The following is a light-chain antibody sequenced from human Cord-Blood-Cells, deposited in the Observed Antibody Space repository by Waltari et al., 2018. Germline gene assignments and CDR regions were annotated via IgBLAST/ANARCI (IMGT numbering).Light chain of an antibody. CDR2: DVS. CDR1: SSDVGGYNY. CDR3: SSYTSSSTYV. J-gene: IGLJ1*01. V-gene: IGLV2-14*03. Sequence: QSALPQPASVSGSPGQSITISCTGTSSDVGGYNYVSWYQQHPGKAPKLMIYDVSNRPSGVSNRLSGSKSGNTASLTISGLQAEDEADYYCSSYTSSSTYVFGTGTKVTVL.